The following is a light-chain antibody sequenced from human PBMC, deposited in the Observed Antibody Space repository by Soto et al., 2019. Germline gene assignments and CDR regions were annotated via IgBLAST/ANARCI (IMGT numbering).Light chain of an antibody. V-gene: IGKV3-11*01. CDR2: DAS. Sequence: EIVLTQSPATLSLSPGERATLSCRASQSVSSYLAWYQQKPGQAPRLLIYDASNRATGIPARFSGSGSGTDFTLTISSLEPEDFTDYYCQQRSLFGPGTKVDIK. CDR3: QQRSL. CDR1: QSVSSY. J-gene: IGKJ3*01.